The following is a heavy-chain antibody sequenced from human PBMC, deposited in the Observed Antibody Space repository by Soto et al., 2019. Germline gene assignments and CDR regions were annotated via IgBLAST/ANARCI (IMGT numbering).Heavy chain of an antibody. CDR2: TSSDGTDN. Sequence: GGSLRLSCAASGFTFSSYAMHWVRQAPGTGPEWVAATSSDGTDNVYADSVSGRFTISRDNSKNTLYLQMNSLRSEDAAVYYCARTYECAKSDCYRAFDIWGQGTMVTVSS. CDR3: ARTYECAKSDCYRAFDI. D-gene: IGHD2-21*02. V-gene: IGHV3-30*04. CDR1: GFTFSSYA. J-gene: IGHJ3*02.